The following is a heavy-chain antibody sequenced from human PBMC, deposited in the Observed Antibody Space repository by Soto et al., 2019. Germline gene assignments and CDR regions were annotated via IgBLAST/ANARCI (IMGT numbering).Heavy chain of an antibody. V-gene: IGHV4-59*01. Sequence: SETLSLTCTVSGGSISSYYWSWIRRPPGKGLEWIGYIYNSGSTHSNPSLQSRVTISVDTSKNQFSLKLSSVTAADTGIYYCARARITMVREVIKYNMDVWGQGTTVTVS. D-gene: IGHD3-10*01. J-gene: IGHJ6*02. CDR2: IYNSGST. CDR3: ARARITMVREVIKYNMDV. CDR1: GGSISSYY.